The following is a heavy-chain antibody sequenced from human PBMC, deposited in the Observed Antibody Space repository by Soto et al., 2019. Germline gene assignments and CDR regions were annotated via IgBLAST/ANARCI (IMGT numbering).Heavy chain of an antibody. J-gene: IGHJ6*02. V-gene: IGHV1-8*01. CDR2: MNPNSGNT. CDR3: ARGISYGLDF. Sequence: QVQLVQSGAEVKKPGASVKVSCKASGYNFTSYDINWVRQATGQGLEWMGWMNPNSGNTGYAQKFQGRVTMTRNTSITPDYLELSSLTSEATALYYCARGISYGLDFWGQGTTVTVSS. CDR1: GYNFTSYD.